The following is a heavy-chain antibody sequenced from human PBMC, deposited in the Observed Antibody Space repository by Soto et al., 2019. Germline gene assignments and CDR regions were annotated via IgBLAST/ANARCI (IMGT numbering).Heavy chain of an antibody. CDR1: GFTFINNA. V-gene: IGHV3-23*01. J-gene: IGHJ4*02. D-gene: IGHD2-8*01. Sequence: EMQLLESGGGFAQPGGSLRLSCAASGFTFINNAMSWVRQAPGKGLEWVSAISGRGGNTAYADSVRGRFTISIENSKNTRYLQMNSLTAADTAVYFCARVGVERLYCANAICQYYCDYWGQGTPVTVSS. CDR3: ARVGVERLYCANAICQYYCDY. CDR2: ISGRGGNT.